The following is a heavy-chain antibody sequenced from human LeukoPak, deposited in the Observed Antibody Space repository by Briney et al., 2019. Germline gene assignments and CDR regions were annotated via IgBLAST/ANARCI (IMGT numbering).Heavy chain of an antibody. CDR2: IYTSGST. CDR3: ARDRGYDFWSGYSHFDY. D-gene: IGHD3-3*01. CDR1: GGSISSYY. Sequence: SSETLSLTCTVSGGSISSYYWSWIRQPAGKAQEWIGRIYTSGSTNYNPSLKSRVTMSVDTSKNQFSLKLSSVTAADTAVYYCARDRGYDFWSGYSHFDYWGQGTLVTVSS. V-gene: IGHV4-4*07. J-gene: IGHJ4*02.